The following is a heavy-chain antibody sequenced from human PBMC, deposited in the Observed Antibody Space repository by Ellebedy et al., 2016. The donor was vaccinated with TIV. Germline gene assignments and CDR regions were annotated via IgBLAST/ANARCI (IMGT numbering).Heavy chain of an antibody. J-gene: IGHJ6*02. CDR1: GFTFSTYN. Sequence: GGSLRLXCAASGFTFSTYNMNWVRQAPGKGLEWVSSISSSSSEIYYAESVKGRFTISRDNAKNSLYLQMNSLRVEDTAVYYCARVGVATARGYYYGMDVWGQGTTVTVSS. D-gene: IGHD5-12*01. CDR2: ISSSSSEI. V-gene: IGHV3-21*01. CDR3: ARVGVATARGYYYGMDV.